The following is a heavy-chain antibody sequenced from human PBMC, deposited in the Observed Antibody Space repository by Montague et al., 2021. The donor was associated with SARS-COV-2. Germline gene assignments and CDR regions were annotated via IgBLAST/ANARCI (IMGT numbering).Heavy chain of an antibody. D-gene: IGHD1-7*01. CDR3: ARETGTTVSLDY. V-gene: IGHV2-70*11. CDR2: XDWDDDK. Sequence: PALVKPTQTLTLTCTFSGFSPSTSGVCVSWIRQPPGKALEWLARXDWDDDKYYSTSLKTRLTISKDTSKNQVVLTMTNMDPVDTATYYCARETGTTVSLDYWGQGTLVTVSS. J-gene: IGHJ4*02. CDR1: GFSPSTSGVC.